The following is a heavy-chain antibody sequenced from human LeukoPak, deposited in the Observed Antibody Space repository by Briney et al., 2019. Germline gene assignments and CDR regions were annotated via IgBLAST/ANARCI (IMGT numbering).Heavy chain of an antibody. D-gene: IGHD2-2*01. Sequence: GGSLRLSCAASGFTFSSYWMSWVRQAPGKGLEWVANIKQDGSEKYYVDSVKGRFTISRDNAKNSLYLQMNSLGAEDTAVYYCARDSGQLLLFPDYWGQGTLVTVSS. CDR3: ARDSGQLLLFPDY. V-gene: IGHV3-7*01. CDR1: GFTFSSYW. CDR2: IKQDGSEK. J-gene: IGHJ4*02.